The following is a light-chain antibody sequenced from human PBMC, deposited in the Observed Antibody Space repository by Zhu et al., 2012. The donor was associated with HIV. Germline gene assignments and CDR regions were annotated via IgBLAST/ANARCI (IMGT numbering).Light chain of an antibody. CDR2: RTS. CDR1: RVINNL. J-gene: IGKJ1*01. V-gene: IGKV1-NL1*01. CDR3: QQHYTTLVT. Sequence: DIQMTQSPSSLSASIGDRVTITCRASRVINNLLAWYQHRPGKAPKLLLYRTSRLQSGVPSRFSGGGSGTDYTLTISSLQPEDVATYYCQQHYTTLVTFGQGTKVEIK.